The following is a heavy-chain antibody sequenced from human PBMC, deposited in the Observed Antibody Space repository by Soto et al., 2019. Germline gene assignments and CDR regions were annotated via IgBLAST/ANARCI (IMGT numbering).Heavy chain of an antibody. J-gene: IGHJ6*02. V-gene: IGHV4-59*01. D-gene: IGHD3-3*01. CDR3: ASLPYYAYGMDV. CDR1: GGSISSYY. Sequence: QVQLQESGPGLVKPSETLSLTCTVSGGSISSYYWSWIRQPPGKGLEWSGYNYYSGSTNYNPSLKSRVTISVDTSRNQFSLKLSSVTAADTAVYYCASLPYYAYGMDVWGQGTTVTVSS. CDR2: NYYSGST.